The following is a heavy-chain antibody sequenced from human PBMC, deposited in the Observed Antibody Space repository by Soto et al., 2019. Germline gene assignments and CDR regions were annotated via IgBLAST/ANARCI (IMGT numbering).Heavy chain of an antibody. CDR1: GGSISTYY. CDR2: ISTSGST. CDR3: ARSFTFWGGIGY. J-gene: IGHJ4*02. V-gene: IGHV4-4*07. D-gene: IGHD3-16*02. Sequence: QVQLQESGPGLVKPSETLSLTCSVPGGSISTYYWSWIRQPAGKGLEWIGRISTSGSTKYNPSLNSRVSMSVDTSKNQFSVKLTSMTAAHTAVYYCARSFTFWGGIGYWGQGSLVTVSS.